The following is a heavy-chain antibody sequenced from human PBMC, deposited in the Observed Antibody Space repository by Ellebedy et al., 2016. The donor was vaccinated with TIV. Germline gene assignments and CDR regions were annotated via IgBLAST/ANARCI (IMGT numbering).Heavy chain of an antibody. Sequence: GGSLRLXCTASELTFRSDWVSWVRQAPGKGLEWVATMKEDGSEGSYVDSVKGRFTISRDNTENSLHLQMHSLRVEDTAVYYCARAVNFDWLLGYFDNWGQGTLVSVSS. CDR3: ARAVNFDWLLGYFDN. CDR2: MKEDGSEG. CDR1: ELTFRSDW. J-gene: IGHJ4*02. V-gene: IGHV3-7*01. D-gene: IGHD3-9*01.